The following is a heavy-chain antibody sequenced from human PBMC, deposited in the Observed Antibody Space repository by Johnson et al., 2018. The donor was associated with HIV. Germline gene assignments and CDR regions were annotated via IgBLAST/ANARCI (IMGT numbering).Heavy chain of an antibody. J-gene: IGHJ3*02. V-gene: IGHV3-30*04. D-gene: IGHD3-9*01. CDR3: ASGYFDWLLISAVAFDI. CDR2: ISYDGSNK. CDR1: GFTFSSYA. Sequence: LESGGGVVQPGRSLRLSCAASGFTFSSYAMHWVRQAPGTGLEWVAVISYDGSNKYYADSVKGRFTISRDNSKNPLYLQMNSLRAEDTAVYYCASGYFDWLLISAVAFDIWGQGTMVNVSS.